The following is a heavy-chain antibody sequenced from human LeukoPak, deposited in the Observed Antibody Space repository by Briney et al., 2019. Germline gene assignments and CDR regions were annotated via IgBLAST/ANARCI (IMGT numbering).Heavy chain of an antibody. D-gene: IGHD6-19*01. J-gene: IGHJ4*02. V-gene: IGHV3-23*01. Sequence: GGSLRLSCAASGFTFSSYAMSWAPQAPGKGLEWVSGISGSGSSTYDAAPETSRDTSSRDNSTHTPYLQLNSLRTEDTAVYYCAKDIRYSSGYYYFDYWGQGTLVTVSS. CDR1: GFTFSSYA. CDR3: AKDIRYSSGYYYFDY. CDR2: ISGSGSST.